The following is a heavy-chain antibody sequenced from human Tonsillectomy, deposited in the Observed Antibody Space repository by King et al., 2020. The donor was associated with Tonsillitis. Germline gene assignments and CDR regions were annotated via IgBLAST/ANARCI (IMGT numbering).Heavy chain of an antibody. D-gene: IGHD2-2*01. J-gene: IGHJ4*02. CDR3: ARQYREQPLDS. Sequence: QLQESGPGLVKPSETLSLTCTVSRYSINSGYYWGWIRQPPGKGLEWIGSIYHSGSTYYNPSLRSRVTMSVDTSNNQFSLKVSSVTAADTAVYYCARQYREQPLDSWGQGTLVIVS. V-gene: IGHV4-38-2*02. CDR2: IYHSGST. CDR1: RYSINSGYY.